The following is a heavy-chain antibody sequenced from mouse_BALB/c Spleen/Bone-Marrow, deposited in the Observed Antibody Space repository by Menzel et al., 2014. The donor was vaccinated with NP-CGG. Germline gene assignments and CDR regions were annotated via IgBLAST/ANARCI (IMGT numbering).Heavy chain of an antibody. V-gene: IGHV2-9*02. CDR3: ARVIRYESYFDY. CDR1: GLSLTSYG. Sequence: VKVVESGPGLVAPSQSLSITCTVSGLSLTSYGVHWVRQPPGKGLEWLGVIWAGGSTNYNSALMSRLSISKDNSKSQVFLKMNSLQTDDTAMYYCARVIRYESYFDYWGQGTTLTVSS. CDR2: IWAGGST. D-gene: IGHD2-14*01. J-gene: IGHJ2*01.